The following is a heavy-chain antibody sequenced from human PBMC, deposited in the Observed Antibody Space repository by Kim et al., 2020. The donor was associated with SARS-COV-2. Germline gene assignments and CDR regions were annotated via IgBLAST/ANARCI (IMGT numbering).Heavy chain of an antibody. V-gene: IGHV3-13*01. Sequence: GDTDYPGSVKGRFTISRENAKNSLYLQMNSLRAGDTAVYYCVAMVRGADYWGQGTLVTVSS. CDR2: GDT. J-gene: IGHJ4*02. D-gene: IGHD3-10*01. CDR3: VAMVRGADY.